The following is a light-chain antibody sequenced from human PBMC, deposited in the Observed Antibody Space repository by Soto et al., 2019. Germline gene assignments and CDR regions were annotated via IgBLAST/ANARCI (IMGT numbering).Light chain of an antibody. V-gene: IGLV1-44*01. J-gene: IGLJ1*01. Sequence: QSVLTQPPSASATPGQRVTISCSGRSSDVGSNTVNWYQQFPGAAPKLLIYSNDQRPSGVPDRFSASESGTSASLAISGLQSEDEADYYCATWDDNPFGYVLGHGLKV. CDR2: SND. CDR3: ATWDDNPFGYV. CDR1: SSDVGSNT.